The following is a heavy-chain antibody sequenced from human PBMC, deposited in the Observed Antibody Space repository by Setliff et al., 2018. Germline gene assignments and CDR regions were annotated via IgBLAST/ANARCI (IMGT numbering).Heavy chain of an antibody. CDR2: SYHDGPS. CDR3: AKGGGRYHSAS. CDR1: GVSINSLNW. J-gene: IGHJ4*02. Sequence: SETLSLTCAVSGVSINSLNWLTWVRQSPGKGLEWIGYSYHDGPSVHYNPSLKSRVTISIDKSKNQFSLKLTSVTAADTAVYYCAKGGGRYHSASWGQGTLVTVSS. D-gene: IGHD1-26*01. V-gene: IGHV4-4*02.